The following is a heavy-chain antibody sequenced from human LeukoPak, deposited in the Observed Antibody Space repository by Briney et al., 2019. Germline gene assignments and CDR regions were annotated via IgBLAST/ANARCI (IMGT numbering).Heavy chain of an antibody. CDR3: EGRSGWSDAFDI. CDR2: INPNSGGT. Sequence: GASVKVSCKASGYTFTGYYMHWVRQAPGQGLEWMGWINPNSGGTNYAQKFQGRVTMTRDTSISTAYMELSRLRSDDTAVYYCEGRSGWSDAFDIWGQGTMVTVSS. J-gene: IGHJ3*02. CDR1: GYTFTGYY. D-gene: IGHD6-19*01. V-gene: IGHV1-2*02.